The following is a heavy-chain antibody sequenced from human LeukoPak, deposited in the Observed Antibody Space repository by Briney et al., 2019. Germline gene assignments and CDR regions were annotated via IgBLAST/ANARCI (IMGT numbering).Heavy chain of an antibody. V-gene: IGHV4-39*01. CDR2: IYYSGST. CDR1: GGSISSSSYY. Sequence: PSETLSLTRTVSGGSISSSSYYWGWIRQPPGKGLEWIGSIYYSGSTYYNPSLKSRVTISVDTSKNLFSLKLSSVTAANPAVYYCPSPYPITIPYQAFDIWGQGTMLTVSS. D-gene: IGHD3-3*01. J-gene: IGHJ3*02. CDR3: PSPYPITIPYQAFDI.